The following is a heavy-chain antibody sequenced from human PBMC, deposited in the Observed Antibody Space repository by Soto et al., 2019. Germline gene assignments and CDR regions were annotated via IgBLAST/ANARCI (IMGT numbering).Heavy chain of an antibody. CDR1: GFSLSTSGVG. CDR3: AHRPGQRGYSGYDPPPSENYFDY. J-gene: IGHJ4*02. V-gene: IGHV2-5*02. D-gene: IGHD5-12*01. CDR2: IYWDDDK. Sequence: SGPTLVKPTQTLTLTCTFSGFSLSTSGVGVGWIRQPPGKALEWLALIYWDDDKRYSPSLKSRLTITKDTSKNQVVLTMTNMDPVDTATYYCAHRPGQRGYSGYDPPPSENYFDYWGQGTLVTVSS.